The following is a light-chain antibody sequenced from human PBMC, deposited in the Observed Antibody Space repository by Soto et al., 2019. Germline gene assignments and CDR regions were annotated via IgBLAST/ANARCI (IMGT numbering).Light chain of an antibody. CDR2: GSS. CDR1: QGIRND. Sequence: DIQMTQSPSSLSASVGDRVTITCRASQGIRNDLGWYQQKPGKAPKRLIYGSSSLQSGVPSRFSRRGSETEFILTISSLHTEDSATYSCLQRHSLPVTFGKETKVEV. J-gene: IGKJ1*01. V-gene: IGKV1-17*01. CDR3: LQRHSLPVT.